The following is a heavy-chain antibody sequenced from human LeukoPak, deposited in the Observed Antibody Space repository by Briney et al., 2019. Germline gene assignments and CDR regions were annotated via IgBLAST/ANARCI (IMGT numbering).Heavy chain of an antibody. D-gene: IGHD3-3*01. CDR3: ARDSTPYYDFWSSLNWFDP. V-gene: IGHV1-3*01. CDR2: INAGNGNT. CDR1: GYTFTSYT. Sequence: ASVKVSCKASGYTFTSYTMHWVRQAPGQRLEWMGWINAGNGNTKYSQKFQGRVTITRDTSASTAYMEPSSLRSEDTAVYYCARDSTPYYDFWSSLNWFDPWGQGTLVTVSS. J-gene: IGHJ5*02.